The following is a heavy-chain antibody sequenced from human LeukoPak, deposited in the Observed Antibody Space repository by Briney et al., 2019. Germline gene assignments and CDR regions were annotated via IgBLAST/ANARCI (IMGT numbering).Heavy chain of an antibody. Sequence: ASVKVSCKASGYSFTTDNMHWMRQAPGQRLEWMGIIYSSGGSTSAQKFQGRVTMTRDTSTSTVYMELSSLRSEDTAVYYCAREPPNSYYFDYWGQGTLVTVSS. CDR3: AREPPNSYYFDY. J-gene: IGHJ4*02. CDR1: GYSFTTDN. CDR2: IYSSGGST. V-gene: IGHV1-46*01. D-gene: IGHD2/OR15-2a*01.